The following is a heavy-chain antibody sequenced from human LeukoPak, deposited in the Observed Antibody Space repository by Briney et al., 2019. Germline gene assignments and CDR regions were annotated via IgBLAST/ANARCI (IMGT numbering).Heavy chain of an antibody. J-gene: IGHJ4*02. CDR2: IYYSGST. V-gene: IGHV4-38-2*02. D-gene: IGHD5-18*01. Sequence: SETLSLTCTVSGYSIRSDHYWGWIRQPPGKGLEWIGSIYYSGSTYYNPSLKSRVTISVDTSKNQFSLKLSSVTAADTAVYYCARDVRGYSYGNDYWGQGTLVTVSS. CDR3: ARDVRGYSYGNDY. CDR1: GYSIRSDHY.